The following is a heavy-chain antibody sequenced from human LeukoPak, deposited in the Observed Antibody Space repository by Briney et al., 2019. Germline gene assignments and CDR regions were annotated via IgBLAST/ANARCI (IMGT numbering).Heavy chain of an antibody. Sequence: SETLSLTCTVSGGSISSSSYYWGWIRQPPGKGLEWIGGIYYSGSTYYNPSLKSRVTISVDTSKNQFSLKLSSVTAADTAVYYCARLARCRSSGWYCNFGFDPWGQGTLVTVSS. J-gene: IGHJ5*02. CDR2: IYYSGST. CDR3: ARLARCRSSGWYCNFGFDP. D-gene: IGHD6-19*01. CDR1: GGSISSSSYY. V-gene: IGHV4-39*07.